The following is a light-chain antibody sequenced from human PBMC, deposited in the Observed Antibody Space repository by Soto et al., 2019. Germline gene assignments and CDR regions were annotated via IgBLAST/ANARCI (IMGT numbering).Light chain of an antibody. CDR2: AAS. V-gene: IGKV1-39*01. CDR3: QQTYNAPLT. Sequence: DIQMTQSPSSLSASVGDRVTITCRASQSISSYLNWYQQIPGKPPKLLIYAASSLQSGVPSRFSGSGSGTDFTLTISSLQPEDFATYYCQQTYNAPLTFGPGTKVDIK. J-gene: IGKJ3*01. CDR1: QSISSY.